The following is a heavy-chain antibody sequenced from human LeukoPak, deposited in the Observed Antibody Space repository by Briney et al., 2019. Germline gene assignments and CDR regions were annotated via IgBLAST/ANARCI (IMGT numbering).Heavy chain of an antibody. D-gene: IGHD3-3*01. Sequence: ASVKVSCKASGYTFTSYGISWVRQAPGQGLEWMGWISAYNGNTNYAQKLQGRVTMTTDTSTSTAYMELRSLRSDDTAVYYCAREKYHYDFWSGYSWASYYYGMDVWGQGTTVTVSS. J-gene: IGHJ6*02. V-gene: IGHV1-18*01. CDR3: AREKYHYDFWSGYSWASYYYGMDV. CDR1: GYTFTSYG. CDR2: ISAYNGNT.